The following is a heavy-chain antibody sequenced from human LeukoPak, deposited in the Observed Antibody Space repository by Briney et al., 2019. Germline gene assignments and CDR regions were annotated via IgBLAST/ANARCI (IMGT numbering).Heavy chain of an antibody. CDR1: GFTFNSYS. CDR3: AKVQSDIVGAVFFAFDV. J-gene: IGHJ3*01. CDR2: IIGSGTEM. D-gene: IGHD1-26*01. Sequence: PGGSLRLSCGGSGFTFNSYSMNWVRQAPGKGLEWVASIIGSGTEMFYAGSLKGRFTISRDNSKNSLYLQMNSLRVEDTGVYYCAKVQSDIVGAVFFAFDVWGQGTMVSVSS. V-gene: IGHV3-21*06.